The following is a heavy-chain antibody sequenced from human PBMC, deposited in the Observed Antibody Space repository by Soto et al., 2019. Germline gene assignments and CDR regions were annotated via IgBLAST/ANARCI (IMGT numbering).Heavy chain of an antibody. Sequence: ASVKFSFKPSGYTFTSYYMHWLRQAPGQGLEWMGIINPSGGSTSYAQKFQGRVTMTRDTSTSTVYMELSSLRSDDTAVYFCAKGNFVNFPLCDYWGQGAQVTVSS. V-gene: IGHV1-46*01. D-gene: IGHD1-7*01. J-gene: IGHJ4*02. CDR1: GYTFTSYY. CDR3: AKGNFVNFPLCDY. CDR2: INPSGGST.